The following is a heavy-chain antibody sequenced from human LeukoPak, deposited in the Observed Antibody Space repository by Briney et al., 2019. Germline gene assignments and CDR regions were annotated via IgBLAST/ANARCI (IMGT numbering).Heavy chain of an antibody. CDR1: GFTFSSAW. CDR2: IKSKTDGGTT. Sequence: GGSLRLSCAASGFTFSSAWMSWVRQAPGKGLEWVGRIKSKTDGGTTDYAAPVKGRFTISRDDSKNTLYLQMNSLKTEDTAVYYCTTGLRGDYVVYWGQGTLVTVSS. J-gene: IGHJ4*02. D-gene: IGHD5-12*01. V-gene: IGHV3-15*01. CDR3: TTGLRGDYVVY.